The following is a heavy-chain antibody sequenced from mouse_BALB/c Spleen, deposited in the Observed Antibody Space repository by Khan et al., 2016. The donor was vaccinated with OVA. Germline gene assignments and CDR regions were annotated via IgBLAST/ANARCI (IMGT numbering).Heavy chain of an antibody. J-gene: IGHJ3*01. Sequence: EVQLQESGPGLVKPSQSLSLTCTVTGYSITSEYAWNWIRQFPENKLEWMGYINYSGSTRFNPSLKSRTSITRDTSKNQFFLQLNSVTTEDTATYYCTRKDYYDYDPFPYWGQGTLFTVSA. CDR1: GYSITSEYA. V-gene: IGHV3-2*02. D-gene: IGHD2-4*01. CDR2: INYSGST. CDR3: TRKDYYDYDPFPY.